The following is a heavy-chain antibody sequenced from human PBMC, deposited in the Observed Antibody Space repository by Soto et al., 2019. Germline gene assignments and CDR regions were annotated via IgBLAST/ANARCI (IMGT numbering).Heavy chain of an antibody. CDR3: GVGAILFGDFDY. V-gene: IGHV3-73*01. Sequence: GGSLRLSCAASGFTFSGSAMHWVRQASGKGLEWVGRIRSKTNSYATAYAASVKGRFTISRDDSKNTAYLQMNSLKTEDTVVYYCGVGAILFGDFDYWGQGTLVTVSS. J-gene: IGHJ4*02. CDR1: GFTFSGSA. D-gene: IGHD2-2*02. CDR2: IRSKTNSYAT.